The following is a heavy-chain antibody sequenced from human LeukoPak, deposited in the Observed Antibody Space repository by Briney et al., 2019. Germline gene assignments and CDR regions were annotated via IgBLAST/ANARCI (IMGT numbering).Heavy chain of an antibody. V-gene: IGHV3-48*02. Sequence: GGSLRLSCAASGFTFSSYSMNWGRQAPGKGLEWISYISSSSSAIYYADSVKGRFTISRDNAKNSLYLQMNSLRDEDTAVYYCVRDRFYSFDYWGQGTLVTVSS. CDR3: VRDRFYSFDY. CDR2: ISSSSSAI. J-gene: IGHJ4*02. CDR1: GFTFSSYS.